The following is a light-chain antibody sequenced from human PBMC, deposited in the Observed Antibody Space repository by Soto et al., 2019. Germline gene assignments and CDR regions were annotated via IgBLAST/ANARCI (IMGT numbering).Light chain of an antibody. CDR2: EVS. V-gene: IGKV3-11*01. CDR3: QLGSNWPFT. J-gene: IGKJ4*01. CDR1: QILTNY. Sequence: TLSFSPGARSTLSCRASQILTNYLNWYQQKPGQAPRLLIYEVSNRATGIPARFSGSGSGTDFTLTISSLEPEDFAVYYCQLGSNWPFTFGG.